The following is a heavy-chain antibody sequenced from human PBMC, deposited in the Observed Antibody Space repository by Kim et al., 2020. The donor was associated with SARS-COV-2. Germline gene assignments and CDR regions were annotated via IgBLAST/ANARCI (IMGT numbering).Heavy chain of an antibody. V-gene: IGHV3-23*01. CDR1: GFSFSTFE. CDR3: AKVSLFDW. J-gene: IGHJ4*02. Sequence: GGSLRLSCAASGFSFSTFEMSWGRQAPGKGLEWVSTISPNGGQTHYADSVKGRFTISRDNSQNTLYLQMNSLRVEDTAAYFCAKVSLFDWWGQGTLVTVSS. CDR2: ISPNGGQT.